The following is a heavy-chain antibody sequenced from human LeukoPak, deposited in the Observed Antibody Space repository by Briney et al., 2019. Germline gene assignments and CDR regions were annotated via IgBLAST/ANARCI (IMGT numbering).Heavy chain of an antibody. CDR3: ARDRVPHSSGYYFDPNFDY. V-gene: IGHV1-69*01. Sequence: GSSVKVSCKASGGTFSSYAISWVRQAPGQGLEWMGGIIPIFGTANYAQKFQGRVTITADESTSTAYMELSSLRSEDTAVYYCARDRVPHSSGYYFDPNFDYWGQGTLVTVSS. D-gene: IGHD3-22*01. CDR1: GGTFSSYA. J-gene: IGHJ4*02. CDR2: IIPIFGTA.